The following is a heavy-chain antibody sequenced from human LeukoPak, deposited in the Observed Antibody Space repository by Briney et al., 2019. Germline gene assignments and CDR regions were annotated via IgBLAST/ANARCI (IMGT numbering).Heavy chain of an antibody. V-gene: IGHV3-23*01. CDR3: AKDLTWNFGYNFDY. J-gene: IGHJ4*02. CDR2: LSASGGNT. D-gene: IGHD1-7*01. Sequence: GGSLRLSCAASAFSFSSYATSWVRQAPGKGLEWVSALSASGGNTYYADSVKGRFTISRDNSRNTLYLQMKNLRAEDTAVYYCAKDLTWNFGYNFDYWGPGTLVTVSS. CDR1: AFSFSSYA.